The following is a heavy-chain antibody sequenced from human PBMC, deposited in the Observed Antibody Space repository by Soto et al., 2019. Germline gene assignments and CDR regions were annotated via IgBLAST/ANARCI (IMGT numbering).Heavy chain of an antibody. J-gene: IGHJ4*02. D-gene: IGHD3-22*01. Sequence: LRLSCAASGFTFSSYAMSWVRQAPGKGLEWVSAISGSGGSTYYADSVKGRFTISRDSSKNTLYLQMNSLRAEDTAVYYCAKDLKSYYYDSSGYSSFDYWGQGTLVTVSS. CDR2: ISGSGGST. CDR1: GFTFSSYA. V-gene: IGHV3-23*01. CDR3: AKDLKSYYYDSSGYSSFDY.